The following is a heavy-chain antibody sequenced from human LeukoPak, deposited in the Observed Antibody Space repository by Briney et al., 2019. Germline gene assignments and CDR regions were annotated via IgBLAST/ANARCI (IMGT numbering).Heavy chain of an antibody. V-gene: IGHV3-21*01. CDR3: ARSGDRDRGYSYGYFDY. J-gene: IGHJ4*02. Sequence: GGSLRLSCAASGFTFSSYSMNWVRQAPGKGLEWVSSISSSSSYIYYADSVKGRFTISRDNAKNSLYLQMNSLRAEDTAVYYCARSGDRDRGYSYGYFDYWGQGTLVTVSS. CDR1: GFTFSSYS. D-gene: IGHD5-18*01. CDR2: ISSSSSYI.